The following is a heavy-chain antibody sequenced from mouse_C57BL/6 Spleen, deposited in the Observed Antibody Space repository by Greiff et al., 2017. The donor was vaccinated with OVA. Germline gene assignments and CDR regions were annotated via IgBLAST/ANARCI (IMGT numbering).Heavy chain of an antibody. CDR2: INPGSGGT. CDR3: ARWDDGYYSCAY. D-gene: IGHD2-3*01. CDR1: GYAFTNYL. V-gene: IGHV1-54*01. J-gene: IGHJ3*01. Sequence: VQLVESGAELVRPGTSVKVSCKASGYAFTNYLIEWVKQRPGQGLEWIGVINPGSGGTNYNEKFKGKATLTADKSSSTAYMQLSSLTSEDSAVYFCARWDDGYYSCAYWGQGTLVTVSA.